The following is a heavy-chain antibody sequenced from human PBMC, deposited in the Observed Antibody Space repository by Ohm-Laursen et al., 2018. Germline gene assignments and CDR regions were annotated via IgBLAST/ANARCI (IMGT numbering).Heavy chain of an antibody. D-gene: IGHD2-21*01. J-gene: IGHJ6*02. CDR3: ATAPTEVLSVAIPNGMDV. Sequence: AASVKVSCKASGYTFDSFGITWVRQAPGQGLEWMGGIIPIFGTANYAQKFQGRVTITADKSTSTAYMELSSLRSEGTAVYYCATAPTEVLSVAIPNGMDVWGQGTTVSVSS. CDR1: GYTFDSFG. V-gene: IGHV1-69*06. CDR2: IIPIFGTA.